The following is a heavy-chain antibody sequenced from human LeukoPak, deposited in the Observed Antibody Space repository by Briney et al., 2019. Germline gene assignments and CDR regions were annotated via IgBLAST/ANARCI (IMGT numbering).Heavy chain of an antibody. V-gene: IGHV1-2*06. J-gene: IGHJ3*02. CDR3: AGEDNSSGYRPFDI. CDR1: GYTFTGYY. D-gene: IGHD3-22*01. CDR2: INPNNGGT. Sequence: GASVNVSCKSSGYTFTGYYIHWVRQAPGQGLDWMGRINPNNGGTNYAQKFQGRVTMTRDMSISTAYMELSRLRSDDTAVYYCAGEDNSSGYRPFDIWGQGTMVTVPS.